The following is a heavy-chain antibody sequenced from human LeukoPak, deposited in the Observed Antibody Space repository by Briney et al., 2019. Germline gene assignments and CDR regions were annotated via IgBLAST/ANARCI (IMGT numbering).Heavy chain of an antibody. D-gene: IGHD3-22*01. V-gene: IGHV3-66*04. Sequence: GGSLRLSCAASGFTVSSNYMSWVRQAPGKGLEWVSILYSGGTTYYADSVKGRFTISRDNSKNTLFLQMDSLRAEDTALYYCARHYDSPGYPFDYWGQGTQVTVSS. J-gene: IGHJ4*02. CDR3: ARHYDSPGYPFDY. CDR2: LYSGGTT. CDR1: GFTVSSNY.